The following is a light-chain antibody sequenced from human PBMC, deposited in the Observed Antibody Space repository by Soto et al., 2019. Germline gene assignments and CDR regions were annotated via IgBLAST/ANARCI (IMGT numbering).Light chain of an antibody. CDR2: GAS. CDR3: XXXXXSPLT. Sequence: EIVLTQSPGTLSLSPGERATLSCRATQSVSSNYLAWYQQKPGQAPRVLIYGASSRATGIPDRFSGSGSGTDFTLTIXRXEXXXXXVXXXXXXXXSPLTFGGGTKVEIK. V-gene: IGKV3-20*01. J-gene: IGKJ4*01. CDR1: QSVSSNY.